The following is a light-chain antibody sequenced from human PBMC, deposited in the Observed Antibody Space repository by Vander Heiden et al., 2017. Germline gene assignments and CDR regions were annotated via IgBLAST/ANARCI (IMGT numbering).Light chain of an antibody. CDR3: ATWDDSVKGQVV. CDR1: GSNIGSYR. CDR2: SDN. V-gene: IGLV1-44*01. J-gene: IGLJ2*01. Sequence: QSVLTQPPSTSGTPGQRVSISCSGSGSNIGSYRVNWYQQLPRTAPKLLIYSDNQRPSGVPDRFSGSKSGTSASLAISGLQSEDEADYYCATWDDSVKGQVVFGGGTKLTVL.